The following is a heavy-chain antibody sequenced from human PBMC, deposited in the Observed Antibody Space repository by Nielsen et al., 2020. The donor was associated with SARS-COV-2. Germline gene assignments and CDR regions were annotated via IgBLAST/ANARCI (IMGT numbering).Heavy chain of an antibody. CDR3: ARTYGKYYYYGMDV. D-gene: IGHD1-1*01. CDR2: IYYSGST. Sequence: SETLSLTCTVSGVSITTYYFSWIRQPPGKGLEWIWYIYYSGSTNYNPSLKSRVTISVHTSKNQFSLKLSPVTAADTAVYYCARTYGKYYYYGMDVWGQGTTVTVSS. J-gene: IGHJ6*02. V-gene: IGHV4-59*01. CDR1: GVSITTYY.